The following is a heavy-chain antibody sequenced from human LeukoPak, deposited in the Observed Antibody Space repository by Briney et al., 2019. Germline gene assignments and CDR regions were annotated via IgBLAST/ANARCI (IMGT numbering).Heavy chain of an antibody. V-gene: IGHV3-21*01. CDR1: GFTFSGYS. Sequence: PGGSLRLSCAVSGFTFSGYSMNWVRQAPGKGLEWVSFISSSSTYIYYADSVKGRFTISRDNAKNSLYLQMNSLRAEDTAVYYCARDMDYYVSRGYYKSSCFFDYWGQGTLVTVSS. CDR3: ARDMDYYVSRGYYKSSCFFDY. J-gene: IGHJ4*02. D-gene: IGHD3-22*01. CDR2: ISSSSTYI.